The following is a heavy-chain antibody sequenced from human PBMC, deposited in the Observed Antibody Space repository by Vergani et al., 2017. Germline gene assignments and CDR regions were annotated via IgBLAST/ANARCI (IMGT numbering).Heavy chain of an antibody. CDR3: ARLSGSGSHRDYFDY. D-gene: IGHD1-26*01. J-gene: IGHJ4*02. CDR2: INHSGST. CDR1: GGSFSGYY. V-gene: IGHV4-34*01. Sequence: QVQLQQWGAGLLKPSETLSLTCAVYGGSFSGYYWSWIRQPPGKGLEWIGEINHSGSTNYNPSLKSRVTISVDTSKNQFSLKLSSVTAADTAVYYCARLSGSGSHRDYFDYWGQGTLVTVSS.